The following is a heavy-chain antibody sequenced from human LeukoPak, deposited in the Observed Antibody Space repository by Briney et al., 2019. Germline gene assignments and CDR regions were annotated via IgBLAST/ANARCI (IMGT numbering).Heavy chain of an antibody. CDR1: GGTFSSYA. CDR3: ARGFRGYSGYVDY. J-gene: IGHJ4*02. V-gene: IGHV1-69*04. CDR2: IIPILGIA. Sequence: GASVKVSCKASGGTFSSYAISWVRQAPGQGLEWMGRIIPILGIANYAQKFQGRVTITADKSTSTAYMELSSLRSEDTAVYYCARGFRGYSGYVDYWGQGTLVTVSS. D-gene: IGHD5-12*01.